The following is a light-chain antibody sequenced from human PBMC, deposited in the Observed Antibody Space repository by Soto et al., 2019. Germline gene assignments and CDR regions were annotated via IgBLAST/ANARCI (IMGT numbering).Light chain of an antibody. CDR1: QSISTY. Sequence: DIQMTQSPSSLSASVGDRVTITCRASQSISTYLNWYQQKPGKAPKLLIYAASSLQSGVPSRFSASGSGTDFTLTISSLQPEDFATYYCQQSYITLPLTFGGGTKVDIK. CDR3: QQSYITLPLT. V-gene: IGKV1-39*01. CDR2: AAS. J-gene: IGKJ4*01.